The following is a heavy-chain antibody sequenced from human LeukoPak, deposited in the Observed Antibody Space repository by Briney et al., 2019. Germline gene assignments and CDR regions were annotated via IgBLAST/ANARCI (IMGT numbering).Heavy chain of an antibody. D-gene: IGHD4-17*01. CDR2: ISSDGSVT. J-gene: IGHJ4*02. CDR1: GFSFTNYW. V-gene: IGHV3-74*03. CDR3: AKSPKSYGDYVSSVY. Sequence: GGSLRLSCAVSGFSFTNYWMHWVRQDPGKGLVWVSYISSDGSVTKYADSVKGRFTISRDNSKNTLYLQMNSLRAEDTAVYYCAKSPKSYGDYVSSVYWGQGTLVTVSS.